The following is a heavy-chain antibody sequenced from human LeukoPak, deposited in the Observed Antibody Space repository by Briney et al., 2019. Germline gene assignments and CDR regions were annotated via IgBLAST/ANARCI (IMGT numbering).Heavy chain of an antibody. CDR1: GYSISSGYY. Sequence: SETLSLTCTVSGYSISSGYYWSWIRQPAGKGLEWIGRIYTSGSTNYNPSLKSRVTISVDTSKNQFSLKLNSVTAADTAVYYCARVGGSSRKRYFDYWGQGTLVTVSS. CDR2: IYTSGST. CDR3: ARVGGSSRKRYFDY. V-gene: IGHV4-61*02. D-gene: IGHD2-15*01. J-gene: IGHJ4*02.